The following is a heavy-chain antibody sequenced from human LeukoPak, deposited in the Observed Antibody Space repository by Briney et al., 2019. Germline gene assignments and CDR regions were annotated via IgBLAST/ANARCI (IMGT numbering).Heavy chain of an antibody. V-gene: IGHV1-69*01. D-gene: IGHD3-3*01. CDR3: ARGGNYDFWSAQGWFDP. Sequence: VKFSCKASGGTFSSFAISWVRQAPGQGLEWMGGIIPIFGTPNYAQKFQGRVTITADESTSTAYMELSSLRSEDTAVYYCARGGNYDFWSAQGWFDPWGQGTLVTVSS. J-gene: IGHJ5*02. CDR2: IIPIFGTP. CDR1: GGTFSSFA.